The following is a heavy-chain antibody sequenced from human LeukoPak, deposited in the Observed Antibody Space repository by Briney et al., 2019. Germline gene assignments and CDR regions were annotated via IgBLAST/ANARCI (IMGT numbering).Heavy chain of an antibody. V-gene: IGHV1-2*06. D-gene: IGHD6-19*01. CDR1: GYTFTGYY. Sequence: ASVKVSCKASGYTFTGYYMHWVRQAPGQGLEWMGRINPNSGGTNYAQKFQDRVTMTRDTSISTAYMELSRLRSDDTAVYYCARSSRGWYLNDYWGQGTLVTVSS. CDR2: INPNSGGT. CDR3: ARSSRGWYLNDY. J-gene: IGHJ4*02.